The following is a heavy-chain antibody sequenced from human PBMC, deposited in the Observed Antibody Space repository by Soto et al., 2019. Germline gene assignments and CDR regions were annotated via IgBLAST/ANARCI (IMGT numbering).Heavy chain of an antibody. J-gene: IGHJ4*02. D-gene: IGHD5-18*01. CDR3: ARGYSYGNFDY. CDR1: GGSISCRGYY. CDR2: IYYSWST. Sequence: QVQLQESCPGLVKTSQSLSLTCTVSGGSISCRGYYCSWIRQHPGNGLEWVGCIYYSWSTYYNPSRKGPVTISIDTSKNQFSLKLISVTAADTAEYYCARGYSYGNFDYWGQGSLVNVS. V-gene: IGHV4-31*01.